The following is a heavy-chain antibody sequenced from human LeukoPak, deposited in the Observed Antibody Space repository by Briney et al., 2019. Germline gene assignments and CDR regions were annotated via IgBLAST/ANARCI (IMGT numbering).Heavy chain of an antibody. V-gene: IGHV3-7*04. CDR3: TRVGYIDEGIDY. CDR1: GFTFTKYW. CDR2: IKQDGRET. D-gene: IGHD5-24*01. J-gene: IGHJ4*02. Sequence: GGSLRLSCAASGFTFTKYWMTWVRRAPGKGLEWVANIKQDGRETYYVDSVKGRFTISRDNAKNSLYLQMNSLRAEDTAIYYCTRVGYIDEGIDYWGQGTLVTVSS.